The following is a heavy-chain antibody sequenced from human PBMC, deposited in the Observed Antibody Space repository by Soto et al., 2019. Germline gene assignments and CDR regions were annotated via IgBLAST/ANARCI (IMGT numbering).Heavy chain of an antibody. J-gene: IGHJ6*02. D-gene: IGHD1-26*01. CDR2: IYSGGST. CDR1: GFTVSSNY. CDR3: ARELCSGSYLYYYGMDV. Sequence: PGGSLRLSCAASGFTVSSNYMSWVRQAPGKGLEWVSVIYSGGSTYYADSVKGRFTISRDNSKNTLHLQMNSLRAEDTAVYYCARELCSGSYLYYYGMDVWGQGTTVTVSS. V-gene: IGHV3-53*01.